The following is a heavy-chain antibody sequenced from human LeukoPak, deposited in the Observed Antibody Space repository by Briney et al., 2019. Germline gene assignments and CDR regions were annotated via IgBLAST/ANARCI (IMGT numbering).Heavy chain of an antibody. J-gene: IGHJ3*02. CDR2: IYYSGRT. CDR3: ARARGATAYYDFWSGYSPGAFDI. V-gene: IGHV4-61*01. D-gene: IGHD3-3*01. Sequence: SETLSLTCPVSGGSVSRGSYYWSWVRQPPGKGLEWIGDIYYSGRTNYNPSLKSRVTISVDTSKNQFSLKLSSVTAADTAVYYCARARGATAYYDFWSGYSPGAFDIWGQGTMVTVSS. CDR1: GGSVSRGSYY.